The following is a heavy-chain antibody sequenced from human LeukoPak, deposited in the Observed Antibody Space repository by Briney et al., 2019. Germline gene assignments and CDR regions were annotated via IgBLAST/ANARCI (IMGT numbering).Heavy chain of an antibody. V-gene: IGHV4-61*02. J-gene: IGHJ4*02. CDR2: IYTSGST. D-gene: IGHD5-18*01. Sequence: SQTLSLTCTVSGGSISSGGYYWSWIRQPAGKGLEWIGRIYTSGSTNYNPSLKSRVTISVDTSKNQFSLNLSSVTAADTAVYYCARVPGYTYGIFDYWGQGTLVTVSS. CDR3: ARVPGYTYGIFDY. CDR1: GGSISSGGYY.